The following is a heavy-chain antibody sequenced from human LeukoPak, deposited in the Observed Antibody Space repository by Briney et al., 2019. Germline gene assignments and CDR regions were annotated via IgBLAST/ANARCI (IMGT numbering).Heavy chain of an antibody. CDR3: AKSGGSSGWLY. J-gene: IGHJ4*02. Sequence: GGSLRLSCAASGFTFSSSAMSWVRQAPGKGLERLSGISGSGGGTYYADSVKGRFTISRDDSKNTLYLQMHSLRAEDTAVYYCAKSGGSSGWLYWGQGTLVTVSS. D-gene: IGHD6-19*01. CDR2: ISGSGGGT. CDR1: GFTFSSSA. V-gene: IGHV3-23*01.